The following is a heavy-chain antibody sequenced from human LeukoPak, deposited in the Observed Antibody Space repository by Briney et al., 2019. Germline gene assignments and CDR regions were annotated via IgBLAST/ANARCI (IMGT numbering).Heavy chain of an antibody. V-gene: IGHV4-59*12. D-gene: IGHD5-12*01. CDR3: ARDRHKLVDIVAGILDY. J-gene: IGHJ4*02. CDR2: IFNSGST. CDR1: VGSNSSYY. Sequence: SETLSLTCTVSVGSNSSYYWGWIRQPPGKGLEWIGYIFNSGSTYYNPSLKSRVTILVDTSKNQFSLKLSSVTAADTAVYYCARDRHKLVDIVAGILDYWGQGTLVTVSS.